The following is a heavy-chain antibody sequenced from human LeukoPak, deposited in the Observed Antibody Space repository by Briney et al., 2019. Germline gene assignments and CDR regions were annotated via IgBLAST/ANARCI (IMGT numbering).Heavy chain of an antibody. CDR1: GGSISSSNW. D-gene: IGHD3-9*01. Sequence: PSETLSLTCAVSGGSISSSNWWSWVRQPPGKGLEWIGEIYHSGTTNYNPSLKSRVTISVDKPKNQFSLNLSSVTAADTAVYYCVLRYFDSYFDYWGQGTLVTVSS. V-gene: IGHV4-4*02. J-gene: IGHJ4*02. CDR2: IYHSGTT. CDR3: VLRYFDSYFDY.